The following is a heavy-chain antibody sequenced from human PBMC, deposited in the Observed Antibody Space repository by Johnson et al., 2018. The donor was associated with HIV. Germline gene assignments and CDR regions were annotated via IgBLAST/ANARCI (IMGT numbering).Heavy chain of an antibody. V-gene: IGHV3-9*01. D-gene: IGHD3-3*01. CDR2: ISWNSVSI. Sequence: VQLVESGGGLVQPGRSLRLSCAASGFTFGDYAMHWVRQGPGKGLEWVSSISWNSVSIGYADSVKGRFTISRDNAINSLYLQMDSLRAEDTAVYYCARDRYYNFWSGYYPDAFDVWGQGTMVSVSS. CDR1: GFTFGDYA. CDR3: ARDRYYNFWSGYYPDAFDV. J-gene: IGHJ3*01.